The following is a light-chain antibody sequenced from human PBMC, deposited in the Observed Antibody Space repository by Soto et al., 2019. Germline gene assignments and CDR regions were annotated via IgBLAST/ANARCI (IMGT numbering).Light chain of an antibody. CDR2: DAS. CDR3: QQRSIWPLT. CDR1: QSINTF. V-gene: IGKV3-11*01. J-gene: IGKJ4*01. Sequence: EVLLTQSPATLSVSPGESVTLSCRASQSINTFLAWYQQKPGQAPRLLIYDASYRAAGIPARFSGGGSGTDFTLTINSLEPEDFAVYHCQQRSIWPLTFGGGTRVE.